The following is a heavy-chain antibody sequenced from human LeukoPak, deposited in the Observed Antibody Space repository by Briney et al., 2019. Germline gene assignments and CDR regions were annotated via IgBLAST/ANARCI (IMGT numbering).Heavy chain of an antibody. Sequence: PSETLSLTCAVYGGSFSGYYWSWIRQPPGKGLEWIGEINHSGSTNYNPSLKSRVTISVDTSKNQFSLELSSVTAADTAVYYCARDPAYDNYYFDYWGQGTLVTVSS. CDR1: GGSFSGYY. D-gene: IGHD3-22*01. CDR3: ARDPAYDNYYFDY. V-gene: IGHV4-34*01. CDR2: INHSGST. J-gene: IGHJ4*02.